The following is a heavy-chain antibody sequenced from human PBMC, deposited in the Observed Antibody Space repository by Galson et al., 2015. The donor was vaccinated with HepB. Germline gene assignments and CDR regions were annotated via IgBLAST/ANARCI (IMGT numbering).Heavy chain of an antibody. CDR1: GDSISSRNW. D-gene: IGHD2-15*01. V-gene: IGHV4-4*02. J-gene: IGHJ3*02. Sequence: LSLTCAVSGDSISSRNWWSWVRQPPGKGLEWIGEIYNSGTTNYNPSLKSRVTISIDKSKNDFSLKLNSVTAADTAVYYCAREGSAHADAFDIWGQGTMVIVSS. CDR3: AREGSAHADAFDI. CDR2: IYNSGTT.